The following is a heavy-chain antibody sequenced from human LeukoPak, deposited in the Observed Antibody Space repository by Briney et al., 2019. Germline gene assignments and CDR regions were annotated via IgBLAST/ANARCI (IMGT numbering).Heavy chain of an antibody. CDR3: ARDRGGTGDFDY. CDR1: GYTLTELS. Sequence: ASVKVSCKVSGYTLTELSMHWVRQAPGKGLEWMGGFDPEDGETIYAQKFQGGVTMTEDTSASTAYMELSSLRSEDTAVYYCARDRGGTGDFDYWGQGTLVTVSS. D-gene: IGHD1-1*01. V-gene: IGHV1-24*01. CDR2: FDPEDGET. J-gene: IGHJ4*02.